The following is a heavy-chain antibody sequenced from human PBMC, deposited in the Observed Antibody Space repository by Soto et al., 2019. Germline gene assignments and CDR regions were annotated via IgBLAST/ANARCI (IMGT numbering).Heavy chain of an antibody. V-gene: IGHV4-30-2*06. J-gene: IGHJ5*02. CDR2: IYYPGLT. CDR3: ARGRRAKTATAATGWFDP. CDR1: GDSISSGGLS. D-gene: IGHD2-15*01. Sequence: QLQLQESGSGLLKPSQTLSLNCSVSGDSISSGGLSWNWLRQSPGRGLEWIGYIYYPGLTYYNPSLTLRVAMSLDTSENQVALSLSSVTAADSAVYYFARGRRAKTATAATGWFDPWGPRTLVTVSS.